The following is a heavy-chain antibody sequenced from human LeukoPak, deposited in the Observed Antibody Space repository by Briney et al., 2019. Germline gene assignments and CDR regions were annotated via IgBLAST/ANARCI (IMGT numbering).Heavy chain of an antibody. D-gene: IGHD5-12*01. CDR1: GFTFSDYS. CDR3: ARDHRYAFDN. V-gene: IGHV3-48*04. CDR2: VGISSGNT. J-gene: IGHJ4*02. Sequence: GGSLRLSCAASGFTFSDYSMNWVRQAPGKGLEWISYVGISSGNTKYADSVKGRFTISGDSAKSSVFLQMNSLRVEDTAVYYCARDHRYAFDNWGQGTLVTVSS.